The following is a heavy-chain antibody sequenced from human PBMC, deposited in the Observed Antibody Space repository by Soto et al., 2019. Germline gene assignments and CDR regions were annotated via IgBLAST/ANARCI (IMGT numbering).Heavy chain of an antibody. CDR1: GTTFSSYA. CDR2: IIPLFGTA. CDR3: AREVGSGSTYDKDYYYGMDV. V-gene: IGHV1-69*12. Sequence: QVQLVQSGAEVKRPGSSVKVSCKASGTTFSSYAISWVRQAPGQGLEWMGGIIPLFGTANYAQQFQGRATITGDESTSTAFMELSSLRSEETAVYYCAREVGSGSTYDKDYYYGMDVWGQGTTVAVSS. D-gene: IGHD5-18*01. J-gene: IGHJ6*02.